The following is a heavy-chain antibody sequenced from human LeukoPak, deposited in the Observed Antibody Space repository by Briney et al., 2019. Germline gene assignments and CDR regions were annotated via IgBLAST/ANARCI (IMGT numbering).Heavy chain of an antibody. V-gene: IGHV1-69*04. CDR1: GYTFTSYD. Sequence: ASVKVSCKASGYTFTSYDISWVRQAPGQGLEWMGRIIPILGIANYAQKFQGRVTITADKSTSTAYMELSSLRSEDTAVYYCARGTEGDTAMVKEELQAEYFQHWGQGTLVTVSS. J-gene: IGHJ1*01. CDR2: IIPILGIA. CDR3: ARGTEGDTAMVKEELQAEYFQH. D-gene: IGHD5-18*01.